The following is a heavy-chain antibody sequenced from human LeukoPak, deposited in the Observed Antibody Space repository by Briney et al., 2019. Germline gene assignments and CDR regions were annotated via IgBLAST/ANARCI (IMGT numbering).Heavy chain of an antibody. CDR2: IYYSGST. CDR3: ASLSGRARSWWFDP. V-gene: IGHV4-59*11. D-gene: IGHD1-26*01. Sequence: SETLSLTCTVSGGSISSHYWSWIRQPPGKGLEWIGYIYYSGSTNYNPSLKSRVTISVDTSKNQFSLKLSSVTAADTAVYYCASLSGRARSWWFDPWGQGTLVTVSS. J-gene: IGHJ5*02. CDR1: GGSISSHY.